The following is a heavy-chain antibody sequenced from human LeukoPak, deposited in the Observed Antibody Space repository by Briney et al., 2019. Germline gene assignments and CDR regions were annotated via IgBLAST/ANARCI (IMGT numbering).Heavy chain of an antibody. Sequence: TPSETLSLTCTVSGGSISSYYWSWIRQPPGKGLEWIGYIYYSGSTNYNPSLKSRVTISVDTSKNQFSLKLSSVTAADTAVYYCARERYYYDSSGYPTAGYYYYGMDVWGQGTTVTVSS. D-gene: IGHD3-22*01. CDR3: ARERYYYDSSGYPTAGYYYYGMDV. CDR1: GGSISSYY. CDR2: IYYSGST. V-gene: IGHV4-59*01. J-gene: IGHJ6*02.